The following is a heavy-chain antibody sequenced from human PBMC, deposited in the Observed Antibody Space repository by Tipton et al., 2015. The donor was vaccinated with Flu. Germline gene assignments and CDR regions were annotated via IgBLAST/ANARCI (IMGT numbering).Heavy chain of an antibody. CDR2: IDNNAYT. Sequence: GLVNPSETLSLTCTVSGGSIGSFYWNWIRQPPGKGLEWIGYIDNNAYTKYNPYLKSRVTISVDTSKKQFSLQLRSVTAADTAVYYCARDPSLGMPDYFDHWGQGTLVTASS. CDR1: GGSIGSFY. CDR3: ARDPSLGMPDYFDH. J-gene: IGHJ4*02. D-gene: IGHD2-2*01. V-gene: IGHV4-59*12.